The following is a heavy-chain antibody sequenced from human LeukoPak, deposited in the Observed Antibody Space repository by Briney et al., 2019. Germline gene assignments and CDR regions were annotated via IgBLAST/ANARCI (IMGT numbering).Heavy chain of an antibody. CDR1: EYTFTSYD. V-gene: IGHV1-8*01. CDR3: ARGRHPGPTWISEY. Sequence: ASVKVSCKAFEYTFTSYDINWVRQATGQGLEWMGWMNPNSGNTGYAQKFQGRVTMTRNTSISTAYMELSSLTSEDTAVYYCARGRHPGPTWISEYWGQGTLVTVSS. CDR2: MNPNSGNT. D-gene: IGHD5-12*01. J-gene: IGHJ4*02.